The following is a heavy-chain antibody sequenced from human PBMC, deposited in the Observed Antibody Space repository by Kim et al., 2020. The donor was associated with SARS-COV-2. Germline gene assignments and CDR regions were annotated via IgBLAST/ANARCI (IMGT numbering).Heavy chain of an antibody. CDR1: GFTFATRA. V-gene: IGHV3-30-3*01. CDR2: TSYDGNAA. CDR3: GRDGAITAGWEYDYMDV. J-gene: IGHJ6*03. D-gene: IGHD6-13*01. Sequence: GGSLRLSCAASGFTFATRAMHWARQAPGKGLEWIAVTSYDGNAAQYADSVKGRFTMSRDNSRNMLYLQMSSLRGEDTAVYYCGRDGAITAGWEYDYMDVWGEGTTGTLSS.